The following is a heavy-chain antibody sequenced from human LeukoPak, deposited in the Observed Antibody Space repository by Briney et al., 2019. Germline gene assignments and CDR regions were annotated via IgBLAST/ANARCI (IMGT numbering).Heavy chain of an antibody. Sequence: GGSLRLSCAVSGFTLTSYGVYWVRQAPGKGLEWLAFIRYDGSNKYYADSVKGRFTISRDNSKNTLYLQMNSLRAEDTAVYYCAQGQAIFGVVRGFDYWGQGTLVTVSS. D-gene: IGHD3-3*01. J-gene: IGHJ4*02. V-gene: IGHV3-30*02. CDR2: IRYDGSNK. CDR3: AQGQAIFGVVRGFDY. CDR1: GFTLTSYG.